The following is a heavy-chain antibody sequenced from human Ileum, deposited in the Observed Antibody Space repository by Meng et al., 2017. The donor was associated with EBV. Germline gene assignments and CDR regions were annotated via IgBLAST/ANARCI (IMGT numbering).Heavy chain of an antibody. D-gene: IGHD6-13*01. Sequence: VRQAEPAPVPVTPSPTLSLTCAVSCRSISSGAYHWSWIRQPPGKGLELIGFFDYGESTYPSPSLKSRVTMSIDTSNNQFSLRLFSVTAADTAVYYCATYEKGAAGKGYWDQGTLVTVSS. V-gene: IGHV4-30-4*01. CDR3: ATYEKGAAGKGY. CDR2: FDYGEST. CDR1: CRSISSGAYH. J-gene: IGHJ4*02.